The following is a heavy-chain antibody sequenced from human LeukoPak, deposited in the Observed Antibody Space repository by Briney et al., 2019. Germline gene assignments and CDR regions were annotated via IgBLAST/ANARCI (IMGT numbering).Heavy chain of an antibody. J-gene: IGHJ4*02. V-gene: IGHV3-30*03. D-gene: IGHD1-26*01. CDR3: ARARLQWEVRYPRFDS. CDR2: ISYDGSYK. CDR1: GFAFSTYA. Sequence: GSPRLSCSASGFAFSTYAMHWVRQAPGKGLEWVAVISYDGSYKDYGDPVKGRFTLSRDNSKSTVFLEMSSLRAEDTAVYHCARARLQWEVRYPRFDSWGQGTLVTVSS.